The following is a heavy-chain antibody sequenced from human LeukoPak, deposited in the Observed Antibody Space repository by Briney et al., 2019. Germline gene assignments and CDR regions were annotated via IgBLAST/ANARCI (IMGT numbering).Heavy chain of an antibody. J-gene: IGHJ4*02. CDR3: ARENSGSYREFDY. CDR2: IYTSGST. D-gene: IGHD1-26*01. V-gene: IGHV4-4*07. Sequence: SETLSLTCTVSGGSISSYYWSWIRQPAGKGLEWIGRIYTSGSTNYNASLKSRVSMSVDTSKNQFSLELSSVTAADTAVFYCARENSGSYREFDYWGQGTLVTVSS. CDR1: GGSISSYY.